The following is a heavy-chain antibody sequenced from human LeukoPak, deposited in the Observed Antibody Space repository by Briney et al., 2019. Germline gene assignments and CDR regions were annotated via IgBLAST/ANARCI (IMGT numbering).Heavy chain of an antibody. V-gene: IGHV1-69*06. D-gene: IGHD2-2*01. CDR1: GGTFSSYA. J-gene: IGHJ4*02. CDR3: ARGRDCSSTSCYADY. Sequence: GASVKVSCKASGGTFSSYAISWVRQAPGQGLEWMGGIIPIFGTANYAQKFQGRVTITADKSTSTAYMELSSLRSEDTAVYYRARGRDCSSTSCYADYWGQGTLVTVSS. CDR2: IIPIFGTA.